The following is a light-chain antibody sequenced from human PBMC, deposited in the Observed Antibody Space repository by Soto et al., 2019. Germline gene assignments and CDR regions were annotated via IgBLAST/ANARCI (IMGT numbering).Light chain of an antibody. CDR1: QRLTTTS. Sequence: EIVLTQSPGTLSLSPGERATLSCRASQRLTTTSLTWYQQKPGQAPRLLIFGASSRATGIPDRFSGSGSGTDFTLTLSRLEPEELAVNYCSQYDSSLPWTFGQGTKVDIK. V-gene: IGKV3-20*01. CDR3: SQYDSSLPWT. J-gene: IGKJ1*01. CDR2: GAS.